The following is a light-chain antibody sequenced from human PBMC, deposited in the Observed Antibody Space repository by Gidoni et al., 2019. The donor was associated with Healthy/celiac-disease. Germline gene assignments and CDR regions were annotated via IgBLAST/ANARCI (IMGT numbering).Light chain of an antibody. J-gene: IGKJ1*01. Sequence: DIQMTQSPSSLSASVGDRVTMTCRASQSISDYLNWYQQKPGNAPKLLIYAASSLQSGVPSRFSGSGSGTDFTLTISSLQPGDFATYNCQQSYSTPQTFGQGTKVEIK. CDR3: QQSYSTPQT. CDR2: AAS. V-gene: IGKV1-39*01. CDR1: QSISDY.